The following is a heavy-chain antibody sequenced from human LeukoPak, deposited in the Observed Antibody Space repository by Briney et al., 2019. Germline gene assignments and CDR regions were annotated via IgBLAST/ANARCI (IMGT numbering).Heavy chain of an antibody. Sequence: PSETLSLTCTVSGGSISSYYWSWIRQPAGKGLEWIGRIYTSGSTNYNPSLKSRVTISVDTSKNQFSLKLSSVTAADTAVYYCARHGNDFWSGRRYYYHYGMDVWGQGTTVTVSS. CDR2: IYTSGST. J-gene: IGHJ6*02. CDR1: GGSISSYY. V-gene: IGHV4-4*07. D-gene: IGHD3-3*01. CDR3: ARHGNDFWSGRRYYYHYGMDV.